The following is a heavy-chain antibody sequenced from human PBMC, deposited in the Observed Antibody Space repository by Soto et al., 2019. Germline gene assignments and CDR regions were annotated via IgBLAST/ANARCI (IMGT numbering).Heavy chain of an antibody. CDR2: ISSYNGNT. CDR3: ARGSRSHIAAAGAFMDV. V-gene: IGHV1-18*04. J-gene: IGHJ6*02. CDR1: GYTFTSYV. D-gene: IGHD6-13*01. Sequence: ASVKVSGKASGYTFTSYVISGVRQAPGQGLDGMGWISSYNGNTNYAQKLQGRVTMTTDTSMSTAYIELRSLRSDDTAVYYCARGSRSHIAAAGAFMDVWGQGTTVTVSS.